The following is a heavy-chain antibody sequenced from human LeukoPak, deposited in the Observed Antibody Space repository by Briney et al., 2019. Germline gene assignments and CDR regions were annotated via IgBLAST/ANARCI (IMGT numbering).Heavy chain of an antibody. CDR1: KFIFSNYG. V-gene: IGHV3-30*02. Sequence: GGSLRLSCAASKFIFSNYGMHWVRQAPGKGLEWVAFIWYDGSDEYYADSVKGRFTISRDNSKNTLYLQMNSLRAEDTAVYYCAKDAVRGSGRINWFDSWGQGTLVTVSS. D-gene: IGHD3-10*01. J-gene: IGHJ5*01. CDR2: IWYDGSDE. CDR3: AKDAVRGSGRINWFDS.